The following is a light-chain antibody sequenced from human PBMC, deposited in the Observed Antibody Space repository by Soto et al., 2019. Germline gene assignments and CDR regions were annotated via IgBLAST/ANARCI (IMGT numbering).Light chain of an antibody. Sequence: EIVLTQSPATLSLSPGERATLSCRASQSVSSYLAWYQQKPGQAPRLLIYDASNRATGIPARFSGSGSGTDFTLTISSLEPEDFAVYYCQQRSKWPGTFGQGTK. CDR1: QSVSSY. V-gene: IGKV3-11*01. CDR3: QQRSKWPGT. CDR2: DAS. J-gene: IGKJ1*01.